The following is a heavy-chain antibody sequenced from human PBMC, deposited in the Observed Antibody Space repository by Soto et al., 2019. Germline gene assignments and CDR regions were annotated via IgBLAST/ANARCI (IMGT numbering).Heavy chain of an antibody. CDR3: ARDRTGNHYMDV. D-gene: IGHD1-1*01. CDR1: GFTFSSYG. J-gene: IGHJ6*03. V-gene: IGHV3-33*01. Sequence: PWGSLRLSCAASGFTFSSYGTHWVRQAPGKRLEWVALIWSTGTNKYYTASMKGRFTISRDNSKSTLYLEMNSLRAEDTAVYYCARDRTGNHYMDVWGKGTTVTVSS. CDR2: IWSTGTNK.